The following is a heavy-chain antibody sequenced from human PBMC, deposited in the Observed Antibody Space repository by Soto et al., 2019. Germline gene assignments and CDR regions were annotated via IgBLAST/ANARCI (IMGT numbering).Heavy chain of an antibody. J-gene: IGHJ6*03. CDR3: ATRLMSPDYYYYYMDV. V-gene: IGHV1-24*01. CDR2: FDPEDGET. Sequence: ASVKVSCKVSGYTLTELSMHWVRQAPGKGLEWMGGFDPEDGETIYAQKFQGRVTMTEDTSTDTAYMELSSLRSEDTAAYYCATRLMSPDYYYYYMDVWGKGTTVTVSS. D-gene: IGHD2-8*01. CDR1: GYTLTELS.